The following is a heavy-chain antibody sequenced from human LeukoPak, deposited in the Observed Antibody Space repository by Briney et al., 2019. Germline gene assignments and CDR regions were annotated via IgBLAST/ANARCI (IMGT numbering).Heavy chain of an antibody. V-gene: IGHV4-30-2*01. D-gene: IGHD6-13*01. Sequence: SQTLSLTCTVSGGSISSGGYYWSWIRQPPGKGLEWIGYIYHSGSTCYNPSLKSRVTISVGRSKNQFSLKLSSVTAADTAVYYCARDPGSSSWYADYGYWGQGTLVTVSS. CDR2: IYHSGST. CDR1: GGSISSGGYY. J-gene: IGHJ4*02. CDR3: ARDPGSSSWYADYGY.